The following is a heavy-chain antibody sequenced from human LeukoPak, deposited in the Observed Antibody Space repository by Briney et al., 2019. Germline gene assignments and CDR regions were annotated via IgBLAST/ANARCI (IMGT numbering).Heavy chain of an antibody. J-gene: IGHJ4*02. CDR2: IYYSGST. CDR3: ARQFISSSWQFFDY. Sequence: SETLSLTCTVSGGSISSGDYYWSWIRQPPGKGLEWIGYIYYSGSTNYNPSLKSRVTISVDTSKNQFSPKLSSVTAADTAVYYCARQFISSSWQFFDYWGQGTLVTVSS. D-gene: IGHD6-13*01. CDR1: GGSISSGDYY. V-gene: IGHV4-30-4*01.